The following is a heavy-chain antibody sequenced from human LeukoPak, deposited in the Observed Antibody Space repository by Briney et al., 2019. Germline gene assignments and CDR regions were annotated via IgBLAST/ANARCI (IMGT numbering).Heavy chain of an antibody. CDR2: IYYSGSS. D-gene: IGHD1-26*01. CDR1: GDSISSSSYY. Sequence: PSETLSLTCTVSGDSISSSSYYWGWIRQPPGKGLEWIGKIYYSGSSYYNPSLKSQVTMSVDTSKNQFSLKLSSVTAADTAVYYCATHRRIVGAPVRPPDQWPPDQWGQGTLVTVSS. J-gene: IGHJ4*02. V-gene: IGHV4-39*01. CDR3: ATHRRIVGAPVRPPDQWPPDQ.